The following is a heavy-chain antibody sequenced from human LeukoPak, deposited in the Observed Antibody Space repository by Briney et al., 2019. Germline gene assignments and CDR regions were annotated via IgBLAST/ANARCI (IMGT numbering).Heavy chain of an antibody. Sequence: GGSLRLSCGASGFTFSNYGMLWVRQAPGKGLDWVSFIRYDGNNKLYADSVKGRFTVSRDNSKNTLYLHINSLRAEDTAVYYCVKDRVGLRWGYWFDPWGQGTLVTVSS. J-gene: IGHJ5*02. CDR3: VKDRVGLRWGYWFDP. V-gene: IGHV3-30*02. CDR2: IRYDGNNK. CDR1: GFTFSNYG. D-gene: IGHD5/OR15-5a*01.